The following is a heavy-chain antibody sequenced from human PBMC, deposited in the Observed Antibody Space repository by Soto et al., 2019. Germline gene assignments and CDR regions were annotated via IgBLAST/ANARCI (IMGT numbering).Heavy chain of an antibody. J-gene: IGHJ6*02. CDR2: IIPIFGTA. CDR3: ASYRYCISTSCHPSSFCYCYYGMDV. D-gene: IGHD2-2*01. CDR1: GGTFSSYA. V-gene: IGHV1-69*12. Sequence: QVQLVQSGAEVKNPGSSVKVSCKASGGTFSSYAISWVRQAPGQGLEWMGGIIPIFGTANYALKFQGRVKITADGSTSTAYLELSSLRSEDTAVYYCASYRYCISTSCHPSSFCYCYYGMDVWGQGTTVTVSS.